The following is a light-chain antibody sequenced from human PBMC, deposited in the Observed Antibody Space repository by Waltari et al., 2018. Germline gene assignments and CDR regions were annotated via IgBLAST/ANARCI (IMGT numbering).Light chain of an antibody. CDR1: PSIGKY. CDR2: DAY. V-gene: IGKV3-20*01. Sequence: DIVLTQFPGTLSLSAGERATLSCRASPSIGKYLAWYQLRPGQAPRLLIYDAYIRAAGIPDRFSGSGSGTDFSLTISRLEPGDFAMYYCQHYVRLPVTFGQGTKVEIK. J-gene: IGKJ1*01. CDR3: QHYVRLPVT.